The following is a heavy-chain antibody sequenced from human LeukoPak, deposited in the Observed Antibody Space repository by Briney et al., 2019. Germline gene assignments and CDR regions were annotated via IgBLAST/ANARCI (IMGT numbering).Heavy chain of an antibody. CDR3: ANRRWLVSSFDY. CDR1: GFTFSSYG. Sequence: GGSLRLSCAAPGFTFSSYGMHWVRQAPGKGLEWVAFIRYDGSNKYYADSVKGRFTISRDNSKNTLYLQMNSLRAEDTAVYYCANRRWLVSSFDYWGQGTLVTVSS. V-gene: IGHV3-30*02. D-gene: IGHD6-19*01. CDR2: IRYDGSNK. J-gene: IGHJ4*02.